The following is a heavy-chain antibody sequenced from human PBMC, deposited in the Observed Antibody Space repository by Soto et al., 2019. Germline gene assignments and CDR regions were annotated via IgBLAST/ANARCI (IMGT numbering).Heavy chain of an antibody. V-gene: IGHV4-59*01. CDR3: ARENNWNYVVDY. J-gene: IGHJ4*02. CDR2: IYYSGST. Sequence: SETLSLTCTVSGGSISSYYWSWIRQPPGKGLEWIGYIYYSGSTNYNPSLKSRVTISVDTSKNQFSLKLSSVTAADTAVYYCARENNWNYVVDYWGQGTLVTVS. D-gene: IGHD1-7*01. CDR1: GGSISSYY.